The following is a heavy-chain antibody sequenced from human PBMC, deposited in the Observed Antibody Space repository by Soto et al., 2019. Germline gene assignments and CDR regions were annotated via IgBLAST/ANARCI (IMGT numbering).Heavy chain of an antibody. CDR1: GGSFSGHY. CDR2: INHRGST. D-gene: IGHD2-2*01. CDR3: ERGPAAVEDDY. V-gene: IGHV4-34*01. Sequence: QVQLQQWGAGLLKPSETLALTCAVFGGSFSGHYWSWIRQPPGKGLEWIGEINHRGSTNYNPSLKSRVTISVDTSKNQFSRKLTSVTAADTAVYYCERGPAAVEDDYWGQGTLVTVSS. J-gene: IGHJ4*02.